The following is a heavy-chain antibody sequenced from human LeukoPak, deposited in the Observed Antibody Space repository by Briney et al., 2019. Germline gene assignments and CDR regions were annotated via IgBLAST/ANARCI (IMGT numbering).Heavy chain of an antibody. D-gene: IGHD1-1*01. V-gene: IGHV4-39*01. J-gene: IGHJ4*02. Sequence: SETLSLTCTVSGGSISSSSDFWGWIRQPPGKGLEWIGSIYYSGRTYNNPSLKSRVTISVDTSKNQFSLKLSSVTAADTAVYYCARHRWDGTFNFDYWGQGTLVPVSS. CDR2: IYYSGRT. CDR1: GGSISSSSDF. CDR3: ARHRWDGTFNFDY.